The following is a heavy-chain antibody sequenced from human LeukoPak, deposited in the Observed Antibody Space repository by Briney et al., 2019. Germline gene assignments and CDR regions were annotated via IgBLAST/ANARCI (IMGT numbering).Heavy chain of an antibody. CDR1: GGSFSGYY. CDR2: INHSGNT. CDR3: ARGRSCSGGGCYPITLDY. V-gene: IGHV4-34*01. J-gene: IGHJ4*02. Sequence: PSETLSLTCAVYGGSFSGYYWSWIRQPPGKRLEWIGEINHSGNTNYNPSLESRVTILVDASKNQFSLKLSSVTAADTAVYYCARGRSCSGGGCYPITLDYWGQGTLLTVSS. D-gene: IGHD2-15*01.